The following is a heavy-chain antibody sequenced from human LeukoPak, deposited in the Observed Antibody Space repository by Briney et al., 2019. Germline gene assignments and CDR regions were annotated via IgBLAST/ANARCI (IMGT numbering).Heavy chain of an antibody. D-gene: IGHD6-13*01. CDR3: ASGYSSSWATFDY. CDR1: GFTFSSFA. J-gene: IGHJ4*02. V-gene: IGHV3-30-3*01. CDR2: ISYDGSND. Sequence: GGSLRLSCGASGFTFSSFAMHWVRQAPGKGLEWLAVISYDGSNDYYAGSLKGRFTMSRDNSRNTLYLQIKSLRPDDTAVYYCASGYSSSWATFDYWGQGTLVTVSS.